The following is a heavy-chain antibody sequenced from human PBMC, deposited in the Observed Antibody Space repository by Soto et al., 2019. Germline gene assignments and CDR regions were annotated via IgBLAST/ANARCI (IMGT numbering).Heavy chain of an antibody. CDR1: GGSISSSNW. J-gene: IGHJ4*02. Sequence: QVQLQESGPGLVKPSGTLSLTCAVSGGSISSSNWWSWVRQPPGKGLEWIGELYHSGSTNYTPSLERRVTISVDKSTIQFSLKLSSVPAADTAVYYCARDFGYGGSGDYWGPGTLVTVSS. V-gene: IGHV4-4*02. CDR2: LYHSGST. D-gene: IGHD1-26*01. CDR3: ARDFGYGGSGDY.